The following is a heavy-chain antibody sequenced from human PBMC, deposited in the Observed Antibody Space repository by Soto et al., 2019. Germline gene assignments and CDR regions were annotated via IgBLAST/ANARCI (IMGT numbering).Heavy chain of an antibody. J-gene: IGHJ3*02. D-gene: IGHD2-15*01. CDR2: IYPGDSDT. CDR3: ARPPGCSGGSCYDPDAFDI. CDR1: GYSFTSYW. V-gene: IGHV5-51*01. Sequence: GESLKISFKGSGYSFTSYWIGWVRQMPGKGLEWMGIIYPGDSDTRYSPSFQGQVTISADKSISTAYLQWSSLKASDTAMYYCARPPGCSGGSCYDPDAFDIWGQGTMVTVSS.